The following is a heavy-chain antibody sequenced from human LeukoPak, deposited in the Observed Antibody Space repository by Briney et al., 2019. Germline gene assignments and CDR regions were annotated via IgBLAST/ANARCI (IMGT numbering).Heavy chain of an antibody. V-gene: IGHV3-66*01. D-gene: IGHD3-9*01. Sequence: PGGSLRLSCAASGITVSSNYMSWVRQAPGKGLEWVSVIYSGGSTYYADSVKGRFTISRDNSKNTLYLQMNSLRAEDTAVYYCASAGGILRYFDWLYPFDYWGQGTLVTVSS. J-gene: IGHJ4*02. CDR3: ASAGGILRYFDWLYPFDY. CDR2: IYSGGST. CDR1: GITVSSNY.